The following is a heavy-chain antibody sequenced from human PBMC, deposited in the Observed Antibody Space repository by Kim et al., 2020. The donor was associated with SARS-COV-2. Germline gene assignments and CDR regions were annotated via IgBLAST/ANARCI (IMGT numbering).Heavy chain of an antibody. Sequence: GGSLRLSCAASGFSFSSHAMNWVRQAPGKGLEWVSAISGSGSRTYYADPVKGRFTISRDNSKNTVFLQMNSLRVEDTATYYCAKEEGRDGSNLFAWGQGTLVTVSS. V-gene: IGHV3-23*01. J-gene: IGHJ1*01. CDR2: ISGSGSRT. CDR3: AKEEGRDGSNLFA. CDR1: GFSFSSHA. D-gene: IGHD2-15*01.